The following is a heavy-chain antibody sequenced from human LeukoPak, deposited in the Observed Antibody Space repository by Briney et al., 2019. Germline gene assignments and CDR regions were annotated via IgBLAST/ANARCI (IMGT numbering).Heavy chain of an antibody. J-gene: IGHJ6*02. V-gene: IGHV3-33*01. CDR3: AREGSSYSMDV. CDR2: IWHDGSNK. Sequence: PGRSLRLSCAASGFTFSTYGIHWVRQVPGKGLEWVAVIWHDGSNKYYADSVKGRFTISRDNSKNTLYLQMNSLRAEDTAVYYCAREGSSYSMDVWGQGTTVTVSS. CDR1: GFTFSTYG.